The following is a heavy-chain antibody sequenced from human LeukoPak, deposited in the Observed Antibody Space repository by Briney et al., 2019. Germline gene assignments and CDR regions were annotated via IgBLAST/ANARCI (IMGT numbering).Heavy chain of an antibody. CDR2: ISGSGGST. V-gene: IGHV3-23*01. CDR1: GFTFSSYA. J-gene: IGHJ5*02. Sequence: PGGSLRLSCAASGFTFSSYAMSWVRQAPGKGLEWVSAISGSGGSTYYADSVKGRFTISRDNSKNTLYLQMNSLRAEDTAVYYCARKIAAAGLNWFDPWGQGTLVTVSP. CDR3: ARKIAAAGLNWFDP. D-gene: IGHD6-13*01.